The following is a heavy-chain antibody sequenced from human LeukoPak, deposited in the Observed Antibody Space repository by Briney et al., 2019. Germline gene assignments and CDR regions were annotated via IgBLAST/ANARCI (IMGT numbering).Heavy chain of an antibody. CDR2: INQDGSEK. D-gene: IGHD1-7*01. CDR1: GFTLSNNW. Sequence: LSGGSLRLSCAVSGFTLSNNWMSWVRQAPGKGLEWVANINQDGSEKYYVDSVKGRFTISRDNAKNSLYLQMGSLRAEDSAVYYCARDDDWNYEDYWGQGTLVTVSS. V-gene: IGHV3-7*01. CDR3: ARDDDWNYEDY. J-gene: IGHJ4*02.